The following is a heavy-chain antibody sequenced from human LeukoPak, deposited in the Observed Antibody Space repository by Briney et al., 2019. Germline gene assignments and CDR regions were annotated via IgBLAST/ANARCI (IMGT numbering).Heavy chain of an antibody. CDR1: GFTVSSYY. J-gene: IGHJ1*01. V-gene: IGHV3-66*02. D-gene: IGHD6-13*01. CDR2: FYIGGST. Sequence: PGGSLRLSCAASGFTVSSYYMSWVRQAPGKGLEWVSIFYIGGSTYYADSVKGRFTISRDNSKNTLYLQMGSLRAEDMAVYYCVRVIQGINSSWYGSWGQGTLVTVSS. CDR3: VRVIQGINSSWYGS.